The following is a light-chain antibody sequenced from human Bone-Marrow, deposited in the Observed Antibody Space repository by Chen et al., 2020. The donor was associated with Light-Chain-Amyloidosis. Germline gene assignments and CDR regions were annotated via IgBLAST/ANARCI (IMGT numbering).Light chain of an antibody. CDR3: SSYSSGSTFVI. CDR2: EVS. V-gene: IGLV2-18*02. Sequence: QSALTQPPSVSGSPGQSVTISCTGASSDVGSYNRVSWYQQPPGTVPKLLIYEVSNRPSGVPDRFSASKSGNTASLTISGLQAEDEADDYCSSYSSGSTFVIFGGGTKLTVL. J-gene: IGLJ2*01. CDR1: SSDVGSYNR.